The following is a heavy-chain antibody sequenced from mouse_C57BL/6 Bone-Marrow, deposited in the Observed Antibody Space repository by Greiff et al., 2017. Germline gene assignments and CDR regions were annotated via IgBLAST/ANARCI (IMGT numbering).Heavy chain of an antibody. CDR3: ARRHYGSLSWDY. CDR2: INPSSGYT. CDR1: GYTFTSYT. V-gene: IGHV1-4*01. Sequence: QVQLQQSGAELSRPGASVKMSCKASGYTFTSYTMHWVKQRPGQGLEWIGYINPSSGYTKYNQKFKDKATLTADKSSSTAYMQLSSLTSEDSAVYYCARRHYGSLSWDYWGQGTTLTVSS. J-gene: IGHJ2*01. D-gene: IGHD1-1*01.